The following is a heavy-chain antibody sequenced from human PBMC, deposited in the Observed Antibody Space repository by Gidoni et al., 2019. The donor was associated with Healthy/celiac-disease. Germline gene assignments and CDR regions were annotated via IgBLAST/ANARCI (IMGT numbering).Heavy chain of an antibody. CDR2: ITSSSSYI. Sequence: EVQLVESGGGVVKPGGSLRLSCAASGFTFSSYSMNWVRQAPGKGLEWVASITSSSSYIYYADSVKGRFTISRDNAKNSLYLQMNSLRAEDTAVYDCAREQGAPGSHQGYYYMDVWGKGTTVTVSS. CDR1: GFTFSSYS. D-gene: IGHD3-10*01. CDR3: AREQGAPGSHQGYYYMDV. J-gene: IGHJ6*03. V-gene: IGHV3-21*01.